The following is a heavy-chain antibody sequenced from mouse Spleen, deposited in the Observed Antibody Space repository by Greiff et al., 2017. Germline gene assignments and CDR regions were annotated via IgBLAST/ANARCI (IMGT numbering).Heavy chain of an antibody. J-gene: IGHJ3*01. V-gene: IGHV5-12*01. Sequence: EVQGVESGGDLVQPGGSLKLSCAASGFIFTDYYMFWIRQTPEKRLEWVAYISFGGDDTFYSDTVKGRFTISRDNAKNVLYLQMSRLKSEDTGIFYCARHDYDVGFTYWGQGTLVTVSA. CDR2: ISFGGDDT. CDR3: ARHDYDVGFTY. CDR1: GFIFTDYY. D-gene: IGHD2-4*01.